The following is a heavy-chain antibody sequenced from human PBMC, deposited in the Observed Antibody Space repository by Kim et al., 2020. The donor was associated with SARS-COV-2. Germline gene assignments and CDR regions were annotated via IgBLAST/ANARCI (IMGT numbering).Heavy chain of an antibody. CDR2: INHSGST. J-gene: IGHJ5*02. CDR1: GGSFSGYY. Sequence: SETLSLTCAVYGGSFSGYYWSWIRQPPGKGLEWIGEINHSGSTNYNPSLKSRVTISVDTSKNQFSLKLSSVTAADTAVYYCAIGGSGSYYKPRSRNWFDPWGQGTLVTVSS. CDR3: AIGGSGSYYKPRSRNWFDP. V-gene: IGHV4-34*01. D-gene: IGHD3-10*01.